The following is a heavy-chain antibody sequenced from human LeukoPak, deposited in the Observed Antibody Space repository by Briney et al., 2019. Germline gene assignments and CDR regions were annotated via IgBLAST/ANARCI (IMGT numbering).Heavy chain of an antibody. Sequence: SVKVSCKASGGTFSSYAISWVRQAPGQGLEWMGGIIPIFGTANYAQKFQGSVTITADKSTSTAYMELSSLRSEDTAVYYCAREKEGLLTFDYWGQGTLVTVSS. D-gene: IGHD3-10*01. CDR1: GGTFSSYA. CDR3: AREKEGLLTFDY. V-gene: IGHV1-69*06. CDR2: IIPIFGTA. J-gene: IGHJ4*02.